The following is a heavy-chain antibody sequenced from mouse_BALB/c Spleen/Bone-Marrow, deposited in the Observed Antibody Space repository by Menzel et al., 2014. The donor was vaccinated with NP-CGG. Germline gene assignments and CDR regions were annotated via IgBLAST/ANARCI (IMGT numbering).Heavy chain of an antibody. CDR2: ISSGSSTI. D-gene: IGHD2-2*01. CDR3: GRYGYYDVMDY. J-gene: IGHJ4*01. Sequence: EVQLVESGGGLVQPGGSRKLSCAASGFTFSSFGMHWVRQDPEKGLEWVAYISSGSSTIYYADTVKGRFTISRDNPKNTLFLQMSSLRSEDTAMYYCGRYGYYDVMDYWGQGPSVTVSS. CDR1: GFTFSSFG. V-gene: IGHV5-17*02.